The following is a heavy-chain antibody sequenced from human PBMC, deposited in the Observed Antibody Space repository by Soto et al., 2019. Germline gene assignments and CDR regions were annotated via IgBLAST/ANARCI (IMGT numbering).Heavy chain of an antibody. J-gene: IGHJ3*02. CDR2: INSDGSST. CDR3: AAPRKDVLDAFDI. Sequence: GGSLRLSCAASGFTFSSYWMHWVRQAPGKGLVWVSRINSDGSSTSYADSVKGRFTISRDNAKNTLYLQMNSLRAEDTAVYYCAAPRKDVLDAFDIWGQGTMVTVSS. CDR1: GFTFSSYW. V-gene: IGHV3-74*01.